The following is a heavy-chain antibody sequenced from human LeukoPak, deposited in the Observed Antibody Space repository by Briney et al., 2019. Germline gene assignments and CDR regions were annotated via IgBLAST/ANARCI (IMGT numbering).Heavy chain of an antibody. D-gene: IGHD4-11*01. CDR3: ARSYSNYRGDKVDY. CDR2: GDYSGGT. Sequence: KPSETLSLTCTVSGDSFSSVTDYWAWIRQPPGKGLEWIASGDYSGGTYYNPSLGSRVAISADMSKNQFSLKLTSVTGADTAVYYCARSYSNYRGDKVDYWGQGTLVTVSS. V-gene: IGHV4-39*07. J-gene: IGHJ4*02. CDR1: GDSFSSVTDY.